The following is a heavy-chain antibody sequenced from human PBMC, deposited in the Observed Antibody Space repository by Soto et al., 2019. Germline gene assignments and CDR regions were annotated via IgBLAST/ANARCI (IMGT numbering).Heavy chain of an antibody. D-gene: IGHD2-15*01. CDR1: GVSISSYY. CDR3: ARSRGGSFDY. J-gene: IGHJ4*02. CDR2: IYYSGST. Sequence: SETLSLTCTVSGVSISSYYWSWIRQPPGKGLEWIGYIYYSGSTNYNPSLKSRVTISGDTSKNQFSLKLSSVTAADTAVYYCARSRGGSFDYWGQGTLVTVSS. V-gene: IGHV4-59*01.